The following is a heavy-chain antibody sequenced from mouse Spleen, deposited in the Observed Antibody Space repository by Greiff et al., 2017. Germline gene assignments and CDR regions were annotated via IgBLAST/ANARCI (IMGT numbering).Heavy chain of an antibody. V-gene: IGHV2-2*02. CDR2: IWSDGST. CDR3: ARNYGISYWYFDV. Sequence: VKVVESGPGLVQPSQSLSITCSVSGFSLTTYGVHWVRQSPGKGLEWLGVIWSDGSTDYNAAFISRLSISKDNSKSQVFFKMNSLQANDTAIYYCARNYGISYWYFDVWGAGTTVTVSS. CDR1: GFSLTTYG. D-gene: IGHD1-1*01. J-gene: IGHJ1*01.